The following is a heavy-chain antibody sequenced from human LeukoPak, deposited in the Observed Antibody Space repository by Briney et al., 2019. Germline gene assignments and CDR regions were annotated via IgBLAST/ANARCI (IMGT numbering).Heavy chain of an antibody. CDR3: ARDSVVVNDDAFDI. CDR2: INPNSGGT. J-gene: IGHJ3*02. D-gene: IGHD3-22*01. CDR1: GYTFTGYY. V-gene: IGHV1-2*02. Sequence: ASVKVSCKASGYTFTGYYMHWVRQAPGQGLEWMGWINPNSGGTNYAQKFQGRVTMTRDTSISTAYMELSRLRSDDTAVYYCARDSVVVNDDAFDIWGQGTMVTVSS.